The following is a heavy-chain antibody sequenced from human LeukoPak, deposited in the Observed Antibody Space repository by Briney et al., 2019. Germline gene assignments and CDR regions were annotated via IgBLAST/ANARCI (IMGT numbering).Heavy chain of an antibody. CDR1: GYTFSAYW. CDR2: IYPGDSDT. Sequence: ESLKISCKGSGYTFSAYWIGWVRQMPGKGLEWMGIIYPGDSDTRYSPSFQGQVTISADKSISTAYLQWSSLKASDTAMYYCARRVGTQYYFDYWGQGTLVTVSS. J-gene: IGHJ4*02. CDR3: ARRVGTQYYFDY. D-gene: IGHD7-27*01. V-gene: IGHV5-51*01.